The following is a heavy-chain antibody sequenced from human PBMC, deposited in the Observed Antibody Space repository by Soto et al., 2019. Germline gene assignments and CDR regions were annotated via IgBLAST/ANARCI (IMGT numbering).Heavy chain of an antibody. CDR3: ARHVEYYDILTGYYRHYGMDV. CDR2: IYYSGST. CDR1: GGSISSSSYY. D-gene: IGHD3-9*01. V-gene: IGHV4-39*01. J-gene: IGHJ6*02. Sequence: SETLSLTCTVSGGSISSSSYYWGWIRQPPGKGLEWIGSIYYSGSTYYNPSLKSRVTISVDTSKNQFSLKLSSVTAADTAVYYCARHVEYYDILTGYYRHYGMDVWGQGTTVTVSS.